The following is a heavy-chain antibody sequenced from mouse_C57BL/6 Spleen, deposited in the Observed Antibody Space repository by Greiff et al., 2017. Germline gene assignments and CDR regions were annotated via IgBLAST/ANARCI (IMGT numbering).Heavy chain of an antibody. CDR2: FNPSSGYT. J-gene: IGHJ3*01. Sequence: QVHVKQSGAELAKPGASVKLSCKASGYTFTSYWMHWVKQRPGQGLEWIGYFNPSSGYTKYNQKFKDKATLTADKSSSTAYMQLSSLTYEDSAVYYCATTVVATWFAYWGQGTLVTVSA. CDR3: ATTVVATWFAY. CDR1: GYTFTSYW. D-gene: IGHD1-1*01. V-gene: IGHV1-7*01.